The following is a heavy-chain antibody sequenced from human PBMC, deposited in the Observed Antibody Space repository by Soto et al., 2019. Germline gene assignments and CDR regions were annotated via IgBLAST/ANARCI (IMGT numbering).Heavy chain of an antibody. CDR1: GFTFSTYG. CDR3: GRDGALGDTAVVDS. Sequence: QVQLVESGEGVVQPGKSLRLSCTASGFTFSTYGMHWVRQAPGKGLEWVAVIWYDGSNKYHGDSLKGRFTISRDNSKNTLYLQMNNLRAEDTAVYYCGRDGALGDTAVVDSWGQGTLVTVSS. J-gene: IGHJ4*02. V-gene: IGHV3-33*01. D-gene: IGHD5-18*01. CDR2: IWYDGSNK.